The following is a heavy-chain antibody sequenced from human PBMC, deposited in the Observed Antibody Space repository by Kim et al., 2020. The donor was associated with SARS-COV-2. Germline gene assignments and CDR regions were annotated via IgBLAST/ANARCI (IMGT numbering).Heavy chain of an antibody. D-gene: IGHD3-3*01. J-gene: IGHJ6*02. Sequence: ASVKVSCKASGYTFTGYYMHWVRQAPGQGLEWMGWINPNSGGTNYAQKFQGRVTMTRDTSISTAYMELSRLRSDDTAVYYCARDQGALEWLLYRFRLPGNDYYYGMDVWGQGTTVTVSS. CDR1: GYTFTGYY. CDR2: INPNSGGT. V-gene: IGHV1-2*02. CDR3: ARDQGALEWLLYRFRLPGNDYYYGMDV.